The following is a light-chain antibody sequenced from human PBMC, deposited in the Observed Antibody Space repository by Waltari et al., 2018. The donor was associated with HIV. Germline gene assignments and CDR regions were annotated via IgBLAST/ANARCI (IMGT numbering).Light chain of an antibody. CDR3: NSRDSSGDVV. CDR2: GKN. CDR1: SLRSYY. Sequence: SSELTQDPAVSVALGQTVRITCQGDSLRSYYANWYQQKPGQAPVLVIYGKNNRPSGIPDRFSGSSSGNTASLTITGDQAEDEADYYCNSRDSSGDVVFGGGTKLTVL. V-gene: IGLV3-19*01. J-gene: IGLJ2*01.